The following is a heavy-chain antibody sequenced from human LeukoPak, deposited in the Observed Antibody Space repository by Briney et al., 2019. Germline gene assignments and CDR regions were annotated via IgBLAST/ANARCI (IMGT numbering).Heavy chain of an antibody. CDR2: IYDSGST. J-gene: IGHJ6*02. V-gene: IGHV4-39*07. D-gene: IGHD1/OR15-1a*01. CDR1: GGSIRSSYYY. Sequence: SETLSLTCTVSGGSIRSSYYYWGWIRQPPGKGLEWIGSIYDSGSTYYNPSLKSRVTISVDTSKNQFSLKLSSVTAADTAVYYCARGNKGYYYYGMDVWGQGTTVTVSS. CDR3: ARGNKGYYYYGMDV.